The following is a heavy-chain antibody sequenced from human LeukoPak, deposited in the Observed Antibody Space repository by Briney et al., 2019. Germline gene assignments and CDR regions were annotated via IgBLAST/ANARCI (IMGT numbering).Heavy chain of an antibody. Sequence: PGGSLRLSCAASGFTVSSNYMSWVRQAPGKGLEWVAFIRYDGSNKYYADSVKGRFTISRDNSKNTLYLQMNSLRAEDTAVYYCARIQRTTAYGRFYNWFDPWGQGTLVTVSS. D-gene: IGHD1/OR15-1a*01. CDR3: ARIQRTTAYGRFYNWFDP. CDR2: IRYDGSNK. J-gene: IGHJ5*02. V-gene: IGHV3-33*08. CDR1: GFTVSSNY.